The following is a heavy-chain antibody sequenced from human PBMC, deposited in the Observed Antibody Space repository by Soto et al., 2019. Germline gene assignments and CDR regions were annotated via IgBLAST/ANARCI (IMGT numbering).Heavy chain of an antibody. Sequence: ASVKVSCKATGYTFSGYYMHWVRQAPGQGLEWMGWINPKSGGTYYLQKFQGRVTMTRDTSISSAYMELSRLSFDDTATYYCARGNSGDDDEFDYWGQGTPVTVSS. D-gene: IGHD5-12*01. V-gene: IGHV1-2*02. J-gene: IGHJ4*02. CDR2: INPKSGGT. CDR3: ARGNSGDDDEFDY. CDR1: GYTFSGYY.